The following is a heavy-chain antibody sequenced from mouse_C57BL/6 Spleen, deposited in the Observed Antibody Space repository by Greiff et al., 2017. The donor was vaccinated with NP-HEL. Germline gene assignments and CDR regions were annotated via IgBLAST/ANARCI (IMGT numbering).Heavy chain of an antibody. J-gene: IGHJ2*01. V-gene: IGHV1-82*01. CDR1: GYAFSSSW. Sequence: VQLQQSGPELVKPGASVKISCKASGYAFSSSWMNWVKQRPGKGLEWIGRIYPGDGDTNYNGKFKGKATLTADKSSSTAYMQLSSLTSEDSAVYFCASTLYYGSSYGGFDYWGQGTTLTVSS. D-gene: IGHD1-1*01. CDR2: IYPGDGDT. CDR3: ASTLYYGSSYGGFDY.